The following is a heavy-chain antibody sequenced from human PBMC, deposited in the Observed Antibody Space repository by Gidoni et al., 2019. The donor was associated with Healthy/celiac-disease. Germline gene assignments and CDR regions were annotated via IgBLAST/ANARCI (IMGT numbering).Heavy chain of an antibody. CDR3: ARPAEGYFDY. CDR2: ISYDGSKK. CDR1: GFTFRSYG. J-gene: IGHJ4*02. Sequence: QVQLVESGGGVVQPGRSLRLPCASSGFTFRSYGMHCVRQASGQGLEWVAVISYDGSKKYYADSVKGRFTISRDNSKNTLYLQMNSLRAEDTAVYSCARPAEGYFDYWGQGTLVTVSS. V-gene: IGHV3-30*03.